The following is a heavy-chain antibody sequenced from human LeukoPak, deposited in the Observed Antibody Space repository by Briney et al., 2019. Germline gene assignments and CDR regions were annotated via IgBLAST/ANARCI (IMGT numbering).Heavy chain of an antibody. CDR3: ARATLTDYGYDSWFDP. J-gene: IGHJ5*02. V-gene: IGHV3-21*01. CDR1: GFTFRSYS. D-gene: IGHD4-17*01. CDR2: ISSSSSYI. Sequence: GGSLRLSCAASGFTFRSYSMNWVRHAPGKGLEWVSSISSSSSYIYCADSVKGRFTIARDNAKNSLYLQMNSLRAEDTAVHYCARATLTDYGYDSWFDPWGQGTLVTVSS.